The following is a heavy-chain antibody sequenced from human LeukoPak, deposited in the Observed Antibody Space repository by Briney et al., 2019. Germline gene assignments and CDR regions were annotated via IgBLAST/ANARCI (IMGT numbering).Heavy chain of an antibody. V-gene: IGHV1-2*02. CDR3: ARGGHYYSYSMDV. CDR2: INPDSGGT. CDR1: GYSLTDYY. J-gene: IGHJ6*03. Sequence: GASVKVSCKASGYSLTDYYMHWVRQAPRQGLESMGWINPDSGGTNYPQKFQGRVTMTRDTSISTAYMELSRLRSDDTAVYYCARGGHYYSYSMDVWGKGTTVTVSS.